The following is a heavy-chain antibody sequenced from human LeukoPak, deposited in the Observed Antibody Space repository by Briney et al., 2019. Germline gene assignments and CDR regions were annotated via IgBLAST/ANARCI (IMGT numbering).Heavy chain of an antibody. V-gene: IGHV3-30-3*01. CDR3: ARGGRFAYFLDY. Sequence: GGSLRLSCAVSGFTFSSYAMHWVRQAPGKGLEWVAVISYDGSNKYYADSVKGRFTISRDNSKNTLYLQMNSLRAEDTAVYHCARGGRFAYFLDYWGQGNLVTVSS. CDR2: ISYDGSNK. CDR1: GFTFSSYA. J-gene: IGHJ4*02. D-gene: IGHD2-21*01.